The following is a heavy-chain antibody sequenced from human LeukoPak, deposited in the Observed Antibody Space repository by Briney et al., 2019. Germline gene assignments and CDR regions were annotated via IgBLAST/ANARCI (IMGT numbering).Heavy chain of an antibody. J-gene: IGHJ4*02. Sequence: SVKVSCKASGGTFSSYAISWVRQAPGQGLEWMGGIIPIFGTANYAQKFQGRVTITTDESTSTAYMELSSLRSEDTAVYYCARAPYYYDSSGYYFAYWGQGTLVTVSS. CDR3: ARAPYYYDSSGYYFAY. V-gene: IGHV1-69*05. CDR2: IIPIFGTA. D-gene: IGHD3-22*01. CDR1: GGTFSSYA.